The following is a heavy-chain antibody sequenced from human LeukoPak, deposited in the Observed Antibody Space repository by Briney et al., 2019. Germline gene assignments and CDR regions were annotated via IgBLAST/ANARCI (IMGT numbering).Heavy chain of an antibody. V-gene: IGHV3-23*01. Sequence: PGGSLRLSCAASGFTFSSYAMSWVRQAPGKGLEWVSAISGSGGSTDYADSVKGRFTISRDNSKNTLYLQMNSLRAEDTAVYYCAKVRTMVRGGYMDVWGKGTTVTVSS. J-gene: IGHJ6*03. D-gene: IGHD3-10*01. CDR3: AKVRTMVRGGYMDV. CDR1: GFTFSSYA. CDR2: ISGSGGST.